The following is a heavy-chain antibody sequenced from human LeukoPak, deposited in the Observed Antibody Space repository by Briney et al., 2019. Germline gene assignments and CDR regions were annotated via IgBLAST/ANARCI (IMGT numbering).Heavy chain of an antibody. CDR3: ARQGYSSGRVY. CDR1: GGSFSGYY. V-gene: IGHV4-34*01. J-gene: IGHJ4*02. D-gene: IGHD2-15*01. Sequence: PSETLSLTCAVYGGSFSGYYWSWIRQPPGKGLEWIGEINHSGSTNYNPSLKSRVTISVDTSKNQFSLKLSSVTTADTAVYYCARQGYSSGRVYWGQGALVTVSS. CDR2: INHSGST.